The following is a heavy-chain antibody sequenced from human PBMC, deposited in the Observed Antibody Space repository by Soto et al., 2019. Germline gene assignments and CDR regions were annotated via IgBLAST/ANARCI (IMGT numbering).Heavy chain of an antibody. Sequence: QVQLVESGGGVVQPGRSLRLSCAASGFTFSTFGMHWVRQAPGKGLEWVAVISYDGTNEYYADSVKGRFTISRDNSKNTLYLHMNSLRAEDTAVYSWARVDYSGNSGYAFDIWGQGTMVTVSS. D-gene: IGHD4-4*01. CDR3: ARVDYSGNSGYAFDI. J-gene: IGHJ3*02. V-gene: IGHV3-30*03. CDR2: ISYDGTNE. CDR1: GFTFSTFG.